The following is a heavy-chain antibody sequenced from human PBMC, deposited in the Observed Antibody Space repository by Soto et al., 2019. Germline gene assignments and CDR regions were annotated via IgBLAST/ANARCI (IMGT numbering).Heavy chain of an antibody. CDR1: GYTSTSYG. Sequence: GASVKVSCKASGYTSTSYGISWVRQAPGQGLEWMGWISAYNGNTNYAQKLQGRVTMTTDTSTSTAYMELRSLRSDDTAVYYCARVERFWDFWSGYHFDPWRQGTLVTVSS. CDR2: ISAYNGNT. D-gene: IGHD3-3*01. V-gene: IGHV1-18*01. CDR3: ARVERFWDFWSGYHFDP. J-gene: IGHJ5*02.